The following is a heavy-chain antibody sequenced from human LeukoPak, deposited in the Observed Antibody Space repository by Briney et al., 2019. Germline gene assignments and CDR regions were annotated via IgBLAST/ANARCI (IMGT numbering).Heavy chain of an antibody. CDR3: AKHVSSWYFDWFDP. D-gene: IGHD6-13*01. CDR2: ISGSGGSK. Sequence: GGSLRLSCAASGFTFSIYAMSWLRQAPGKGLEGVSDISGSGGSKYYADPVKGRFTISRDNSKNTLHLQMNSLRAEDTAVYYCAKHVSSWYFDWFDPWGQGTLVTVSS. J-gene: IGHJ5*02. CDR1: GFTFSIYA. V-gene: IGHV3-23*01.